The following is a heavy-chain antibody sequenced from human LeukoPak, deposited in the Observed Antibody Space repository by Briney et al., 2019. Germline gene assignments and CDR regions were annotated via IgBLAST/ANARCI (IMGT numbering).Heavy chain of an antibody. CDR2: IYYSGST. CDR3: ARENNDYGDLRYFDY. D-gene: IGHD4-17*01. Sequence: SQTLSPTCTVSGGSISSGGYYWSWIRQHPGKGLEWIGYIYYSGSTYYNPSLKSRVTISVDTSKNQFSLKLSSVTAADTAVYYCARENNDYGDLRYFDYWGQGTLVTVSS. CDR1: GGSISSGGYY. V-gene: IGHV4-31*03. J-gene: IGHJ4*02.